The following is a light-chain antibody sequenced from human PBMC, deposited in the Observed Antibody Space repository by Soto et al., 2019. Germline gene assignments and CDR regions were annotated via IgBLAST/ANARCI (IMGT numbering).Light chain of an antibody. J-gene: IGKJ4*01. V-gene: IGKV3-11*01. CDR3: QQRFRWPLT. Sequence: EIVLTQSPGTLSLSPGERATLSCRASQSLNIYLAWYQQKPGQSPRLLIYDASDRATGVPARFSGSGSGTDFTLTISSLEPEDFAVYYCQQRFRWPLTFGGGTKVEIK. CDR2: DAS. CDR1: QSLNIY.